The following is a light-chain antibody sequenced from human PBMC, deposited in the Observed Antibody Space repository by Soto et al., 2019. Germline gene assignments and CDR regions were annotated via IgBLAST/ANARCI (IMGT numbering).Light chain of an antibody. Sequence: IGMSQTPLSLSVTPGQPASISCKSTQSLLHRNGKTYLFWYLQKPGQPPQALIYEVSNRLPGVSDRFSGSGSGTDFTLKISRVEAEDGGVYYCMQSIWARTFGQGTKLEIK. J-gene: IGKJ2*01. V-gene: IGKV2D-29*01. CDR2: EVS. CDR1: QSLLHRNGKTY. CDR3: MQSIWART.